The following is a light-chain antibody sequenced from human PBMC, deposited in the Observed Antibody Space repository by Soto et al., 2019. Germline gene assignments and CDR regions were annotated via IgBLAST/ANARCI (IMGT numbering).Light chain of an antibody. CDR3: FQFGGSPYT. J-gene: IGKJ2*01. CDR1: QSVDSSC. Sequence: EIVLTQAPGTLSLSPGERATLSCRASQSVDSSCLAWFQQKPGQAPRLLIYSTSTRAAGIADRFSGSGSGTDFTLTISRVEPEDFAVYHCFQFGGSPYTFGQGTKLEIK. CDR2: STS. V-gene: IGKV3-20*01.